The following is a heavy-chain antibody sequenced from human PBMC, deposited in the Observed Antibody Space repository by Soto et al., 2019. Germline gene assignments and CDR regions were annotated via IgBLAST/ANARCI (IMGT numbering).Heavy chain of an antibody. D-gene: IGHD3-10*01. CDR3: ARDGSGSYYLDY. Sequence: PGGSLRLSCAASGFTFSSYEMNWVRQAPGKGLEWVSYISSSGSTIYYADSVKCRFTIARDNAKNSLYLQMNSPRAEDTAVYYCARDGSGSYYLDYWGQGTLVTVSS. CDR2: ISSSGSTI. J-gene: IGHJ4*02. V-gene: IGHV3-48*03. CDR1: GFTFSSYE.